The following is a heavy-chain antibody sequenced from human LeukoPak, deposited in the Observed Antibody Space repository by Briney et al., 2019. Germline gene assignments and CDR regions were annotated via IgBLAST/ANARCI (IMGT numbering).Heavy chain of an antibody. CDR1: GGSISSSSYY. Sequence: PSETLSLTCTVSGGSISSSSYYWALIRQPPGKGLEWIGSIYYSGSTFYSPSLKSRVTLSVDTSKNQFSLKLSSVTAADTAVYFCSRETTSTSWYWGQGTLVTVSS. CDR3: SRETTSTSWY. V-gene: IGHV4-39*01. J-gene: IGHJ4*02. CDR2: IYYSGST. D-gene: IGHD6-13*01.